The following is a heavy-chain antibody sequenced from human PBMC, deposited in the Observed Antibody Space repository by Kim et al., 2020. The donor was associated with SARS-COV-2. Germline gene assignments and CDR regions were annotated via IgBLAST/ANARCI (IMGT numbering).Heavy chain of an antibody. CDR2: INHSGST. Sequence: SETLSLTCAVYGGSFSGYYWSWIRQPPGKGLEWIGEINHSGSTNYNPSLKSRVTISVDTSKNQFSLKLSSVTAADTAVYYCARGGVVAAAGQGGWFDPWGQGTLVTVSS. CDR1: GGSFSGYY. CDR3: ARGGVVAAAGQGGWFDP. J-gene: IGHJ5*02. V-gene: IGHV4-34*01. D-gene: IGHD6-13*01.